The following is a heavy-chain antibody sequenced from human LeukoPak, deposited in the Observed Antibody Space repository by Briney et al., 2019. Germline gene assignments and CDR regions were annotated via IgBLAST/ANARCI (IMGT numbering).Heavy chain of an antibody. CDR2: ISSSGSTI. CDR1: GFTFSSYE. CDR3: ARDPLQLWSFDY. Sequence: PGGSLRLSCAASGFTFSSYEMNWVRQAPGKGLERVSYISSSGSTIYYADSVKGRFTISRDNAKNSLYLQMNSLRAEDTAVYYCARDPLQLWSFDYWGQGTLVTVSS. V-gene: IGHV3-48*03. J-gene: IGHJ4*02. D-gene: IGHD5-18*01.